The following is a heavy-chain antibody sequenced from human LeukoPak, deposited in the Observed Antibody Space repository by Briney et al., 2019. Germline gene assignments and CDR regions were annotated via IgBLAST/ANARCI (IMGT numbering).Heavy chain of an antibody. J-gene: IGHJ4*02. CDR3: ARGGGYNPRAYYFDY. V-gene: IGHV4-61*02. CDR2: IYTSGST. CDR1: GGSISSGSYY. D-gene: IGHD5-24*01. Sequence: SETLSLTCTVSGGSISSGSYYWSWIRQPAGKGLEWIGRIYTSGSTNYNPSLNSRVTISVDTSKNQFSLKLSSVTAADTAVYYCARGGGYNPRAYYFDYWGQGTLVTVSS.